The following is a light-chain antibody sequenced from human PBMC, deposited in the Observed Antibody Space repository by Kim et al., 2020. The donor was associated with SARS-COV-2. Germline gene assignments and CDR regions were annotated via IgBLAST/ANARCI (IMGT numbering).Light chain of an antibody. CDR1: QVVNTY. CDR2: DAS. Sequence: SLSPAKSAPLSRRASQVVNTYLAWYQQNPGQAPRLLIYDASKRATGIPARFSGSGSGTDFTLTISTLEPEDFAVYYCQQRRNWLTFGGGTKVDIK. CDR3: QQRRNWLT. J-gene: IGKJ4*01. V-gene: IGKV3-11*01.